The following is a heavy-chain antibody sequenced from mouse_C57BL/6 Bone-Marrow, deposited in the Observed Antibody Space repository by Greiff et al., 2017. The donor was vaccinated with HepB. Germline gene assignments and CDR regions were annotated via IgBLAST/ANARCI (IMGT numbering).Heavy chain of an antibody. Sequence: QVQLQQSGAELMKPGASVKLSCKATGYTFTGYWIEWVKQRPGHGLEWIGEILPGSGSTNYNEKFKGKATFTADTSSNTAYMQLSSLTTEDSAIYYCARGNGSSYVRYWYFDVWGTGTTVTVSS. CDR1: GYTFTGYW. CDR2: ILPGSGST. V-gene: IGHV1-9*01. J-gene: IGHJ1*03. CDR3: ARGNGSSYVRYWYFDV. D-gene: IGHD1-1*01.